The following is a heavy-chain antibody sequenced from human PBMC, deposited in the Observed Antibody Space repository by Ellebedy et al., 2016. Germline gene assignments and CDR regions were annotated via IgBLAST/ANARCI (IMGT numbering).Heavy chain of an antibody. CDR1: GFTFSSYG. CDR2: IWYDGSNK. V-gene: IGHV3-33*01. D-gene: IGHD5-18*01. J-gene: IGHJ3*02. Sequence: GESLKISCAASGFTFSSYGMHWVRQAPGKGLEWVAVIWYDGSNKYYADSVKGRFTISRDNSKNTLYLQMNSLRAEDTAVYYCARGLNTAMVNDAFDIWGQGTMVTVSS. CDR3: ARGLNTAMVNDAFDI.